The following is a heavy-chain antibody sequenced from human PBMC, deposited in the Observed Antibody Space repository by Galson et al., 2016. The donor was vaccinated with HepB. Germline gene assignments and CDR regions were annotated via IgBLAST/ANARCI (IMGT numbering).Heavy chain of an antibody. Sequence: SLRLSCAAFGFTFSSYSMNWVRQAPGKGLEWVSSISGSSIYIYYADSVKGRFTISRDNAKHSLYLQMNSLRAEDTAVYYCARDLVHYYDPLDYWGLGTLVTVSS. CDR1: GFTFSSYS. CDR2: ISGSSIYI. V-gene: IGHV3-21*01. J-gene: IGHJ4*02. D-gene: IGHD3-22*01. CDR3: ARDLVHYYDPLDY.